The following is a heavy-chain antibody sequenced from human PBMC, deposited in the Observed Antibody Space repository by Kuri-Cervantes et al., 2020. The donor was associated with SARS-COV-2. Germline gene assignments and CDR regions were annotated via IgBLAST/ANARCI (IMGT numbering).Heavy chain of an antibody. CDR3: VRDGDHWNFDY. D-gene: IGHD1-1*01. Sequence: GGSLRLSCKASGGTFSSYAISWVRQAPGQGLEWMGGIIPIFGTANYAQKFQGRVTITADESTSTAYMELSSLRAEDTAVYYCVRDGDHWNFDYWGQGTLVTVSS. V-gene: IGHV1-69*01. J-gene: IGHJ4*02. CDR2: IIPIFGTA. CDR1: GGTFSSYA.